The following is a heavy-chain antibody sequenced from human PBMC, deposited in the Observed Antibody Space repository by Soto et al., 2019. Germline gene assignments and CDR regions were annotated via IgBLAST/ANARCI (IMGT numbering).Heavy chain of an antibody. Sequence: GASVKVSCKASGYTFTSYSISWVRQAPGQGLEWMGWISAYNGNTNYAQKLQGRVTMTTDTSTSTAYMELRSLRSDDTAVYYCAREVDHLAVAGTEDFDYWGQGTLVTVSS. J-gene: IGHJ4*02. V-gene: IGHV1-18*04. D-gene: IGHD6-19*01. CDR3: AREVDHLAVAGTEDFDY. CDR1: GYTFTSYS. CDR2: ISAYNGNT.